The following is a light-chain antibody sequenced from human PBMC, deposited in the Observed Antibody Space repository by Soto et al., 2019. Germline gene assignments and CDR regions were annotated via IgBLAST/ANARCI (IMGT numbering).Light chain of an antibody. Sequence: DIVMTQSPLSLPVTPGEPASISCRSSQSLLNSNGYNCLEWYLQKPGQSPQLLIYLGSNRASGVTDRLSGSGSGTDFTLKISRVEAEDVGVYFCMQSLQTPLTFGQGTKVEIK. CDR1: QSLLNSNGYNC. CDR3: MQSLQTPLT. J-gene: IGKJ1*01. CDR2: LGS. V-gene: IGKV2-28*01.